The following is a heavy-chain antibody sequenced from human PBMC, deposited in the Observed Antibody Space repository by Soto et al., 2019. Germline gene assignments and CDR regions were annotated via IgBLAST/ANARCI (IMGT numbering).Heavy chain of an antibody. V-gene: IGHV3-30*18. Sequence: QVQLVESGGGVVRPGRSLRLSCAASGFTFSSYGMHWVRQAPGKGLEWVAVISYDGGNKYYGDSVKGRFTISRDNPKNTLYLQMNSLRPEDTAVYYCAKVTGYCSSSSCSREYHYYYGLDVWGQGTTVTVSS. CDR1: GFTFSSYG. J-gene: IGHJ6*02. CDR3: AKVTGYCSSSSCSREYHYYYGLDV. CDR2: ISYDGGNK. D-gene: IGHD2-2*01.